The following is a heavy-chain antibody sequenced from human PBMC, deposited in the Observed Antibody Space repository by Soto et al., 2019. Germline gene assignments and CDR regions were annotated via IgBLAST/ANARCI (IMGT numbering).Heavy chain of an antibody. J-gene: IGHJ6*02. CDR2: ISYDGSNK. CDR1: GLTFSSYG. V-gene: IGHV3-30*18. Sequence: QVQLVEPGGGGFQPGGSRGLSCEASGLTFSSYGMHWVRQAPGKGLGGGAVISYDGSNKYYADPVKGRFTISRDNSKNTLYLQMNSLRAEDTAVYYCAKDTVTTVYYYYGMDVWGQGTTVTVSS. D-gene: IGHD4-4*01. CDR3: AKDTVTTVYYYYGMDV.